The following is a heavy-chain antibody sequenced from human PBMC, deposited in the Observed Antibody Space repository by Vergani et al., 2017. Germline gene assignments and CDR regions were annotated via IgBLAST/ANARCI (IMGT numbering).Heavy chain of an antibody. CDR3: ARTPYYYDSSGPLWFDP. V-gene: IGHV1-8*01. D-gene: IGHD3-22*01. CDR1: GYTFTNYG. CDR2: MNPNSGNT. Sequence: QVQLVQSGAEVKKPGASVKVSCKTSGYTFTNYGISWVRQAPGQGLEWMGWMNPNSGNTGYAQKFQGRVTITRNTSISTAYMELSSLRSEDTAVYYCARTPYYYDSSGPLWFDPWGQGTLVTVSS. J-gene: IGHJ5*02.